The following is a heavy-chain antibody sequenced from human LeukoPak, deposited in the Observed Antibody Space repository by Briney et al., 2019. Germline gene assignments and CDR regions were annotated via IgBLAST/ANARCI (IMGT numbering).Heavy chain of an antibody. CDR3: AKGPPPSQFYYYLDV. CDR1: GLTFSTYA. CDR2: LSDSGGST. Sequence: GGSLRLSCAASGLTFSTYAMTWVRQAPGKGLEWVSTLSDSGGSTYYADSVKGRFTISRDNSKNTLYLEVNSLRAEDTAVYYCAKGPPPSQFYYYLDVWGKGTTVTVSS. J-gene: IGHJ6*03. V-gene: IGHV3-23*01.